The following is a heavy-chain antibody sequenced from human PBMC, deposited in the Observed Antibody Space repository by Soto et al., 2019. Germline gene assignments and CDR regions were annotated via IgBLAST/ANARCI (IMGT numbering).Heavy chain of an antibody. CDR3: ARDLAAVPRAFDY. Sequence: SETLSLTCTVSGGSISSYFYIWVRQPPGKGLEWIGSVYYTGTTDYNPSLKGRVTISVDTSKTQFSLNLRSVTAADTAVYYCARDLAAVPRAFDYWGRGTLVTVSS. D-gene: IGHD6-13*01. J-gene: IGHJ4*02. CDR1: GGSISSYF. V-gene: IGHV4-59*01. CDR2: VYYTGTT.